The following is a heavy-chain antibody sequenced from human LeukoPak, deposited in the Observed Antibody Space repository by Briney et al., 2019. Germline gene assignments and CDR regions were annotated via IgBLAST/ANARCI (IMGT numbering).Heavy chain of an antibody. D-gene: IGHD4-23*01. Sequence: SETLSLTCAVYGGSFSGYYWSWIRPPPGKGLEWIGEINHSGSTNYNPSLKGRVTISVDTSKNQFSLKLSSVTAADTAVYYCARSPYGGPTFFDYWGQGTLVTVSS. V-gene: IGHV4-34*01. CDR1: GGSFSGYY. CDR3: ARSPYGGPTFFDY. J-gene: IGHJ4*02. CDR2: INHSGST.